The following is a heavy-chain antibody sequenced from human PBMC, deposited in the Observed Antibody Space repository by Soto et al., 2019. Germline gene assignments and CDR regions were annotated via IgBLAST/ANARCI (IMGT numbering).Heavy chain of an antibody. CDR1: GFNFRSYA. CDR2: ISGSGGST. Sequence: GGSLIVSCAASGFNFRSYAMSWVRQEPGKGLEWVSAISGSGGSTYYADSVKGRFTISRDNSKNTLYLQMNSLRAEDTAVYYCAKGSGSSSWRLVAFDIWGQGTMVTVSS. CDR3: AKGSGSSSWRLVAFDI. D-gene: IGHD6-6*01. V-gene: IGHV3-23*01. J-gene: IGHJ3*02.